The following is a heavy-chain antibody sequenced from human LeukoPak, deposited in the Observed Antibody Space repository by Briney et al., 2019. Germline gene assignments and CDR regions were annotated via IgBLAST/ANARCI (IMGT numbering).Heavy chain of an antibody. Sequence: SQTLSLTCAISGDSVVTNNVAWNWIRPSPSRGLEWLGRTYLRSKWYNEYAVSVKSRITINPDTSRNHFSLQLNSVIPADTAVYYCTRGKYSGFDIWGQGTMVTVSS. J-gene: IGHJ3*02. CDR2: TYLRSKWYN. D-gene: IGHD2-21*01. V-gene: IGHV6-1*01. CDR1: GDSVVTNNVA. CDR3: TRGKYSGFDI.